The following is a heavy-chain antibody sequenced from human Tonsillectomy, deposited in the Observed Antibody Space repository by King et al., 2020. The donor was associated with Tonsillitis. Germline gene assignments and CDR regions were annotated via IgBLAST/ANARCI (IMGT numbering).Heavy chain of an antibody. V-gene: IGHV3-30*04. J-gene: IGHJ6*02. CDR3: ARDPQWLRSSVYHYSMDV. CDR2: ISLDGSNQ. CDR1: RFTFSNYA. D-gene: IGHD5-12*01. Sequence: VQLVESGGGVVQPGRSLRLSCAASRFTFSNYALHWVRQAPGKGLQWVAVISLDGSNQHYADSVKGRFTISRDNSKNTLYLQMNSLRTEDTAVYYCARDPQWLRSSVYHYSMDVWGQGTTVTVSS.